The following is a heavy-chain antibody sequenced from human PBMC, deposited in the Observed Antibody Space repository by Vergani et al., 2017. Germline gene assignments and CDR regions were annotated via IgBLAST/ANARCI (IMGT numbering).Heavy chain of an antibody. V-gene: IGHV3-48*04. D-gene: IGHD5-18*01. CDR3: ARAPAWGDTAMVPDY. CDR1: GFTFSSYS. Sequence: EVQLVESGGGLVQPGGSLRLSCAASGFTFSSYSMNWVRQAPGKGLEWVSYISSSSSTIYYADSVKGRFTISRDNAKNSLYLQMNSLRAEDTAVYYCARAPAWGDTAMVPDYWGQGTLVTVSS. J-gene: IGHJ4*02. CDR2: ISSSSSTI.